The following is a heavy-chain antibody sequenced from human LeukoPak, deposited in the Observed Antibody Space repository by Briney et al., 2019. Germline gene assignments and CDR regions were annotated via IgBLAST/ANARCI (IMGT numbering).Heavy chain of an antibody. CDR2: MNSSSSTI. J-gene: IGHJ6*03. V-gene: IGHV3-48*01. Sequence: GGSLRLSCAASGFTFSSYGMNWVRQAQGKGLEWVSYMNSSSSTIYYADSVKGRFTISRDNAKNSLYLQMNSLRAEDTAVYYCARRYSGSYYYYYYMDVWGKGTTVTVSS. CDR3: ARRYSGSYYYYYYMDV. D-gene: IGHD1-26*01. CDR1: GFTFSSYG.